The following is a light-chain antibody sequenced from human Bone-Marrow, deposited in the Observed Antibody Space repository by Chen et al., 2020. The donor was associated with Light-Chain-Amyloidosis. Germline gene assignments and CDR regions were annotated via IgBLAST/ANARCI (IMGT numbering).Light chain of an antibody. J-gene: IGKJ4*01. V-gene: IGKV3-20*01. CDR1: QTISSNY. CDR2: GSS. CDR3: QQYGTSPLT. Sequence: EIVLMQSPGTLSLSSGEGANLSCRASQTISSNYLTWYQQKFGQAPRLLIYGSSSRATGIPDRFTGSGSGTDFTLTINRLEPEDFAMYYCQQYGTSPLTFGGGTKVEIK.